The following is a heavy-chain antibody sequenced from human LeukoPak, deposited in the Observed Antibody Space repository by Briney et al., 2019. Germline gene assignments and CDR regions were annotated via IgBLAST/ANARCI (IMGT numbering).Heavy chain of an antibody. CDR1: GFTFSSHS. D-gene: IGHD3-22*01. CDR3: ARGAYYYED. J-gene: IGHJ4*02. CDR2: ISSSSSTI. Sequence: GGSLRLSCAASGFTFSSHSMNWVRQAPGKGLEWVSYISSSSSTIYYADSVEGRFTISRDNAKNSLYLQMNSLRAEDTAVYYCARGAYYYEDWGQGTLVTVSS. V-gene: IGHV3-48*01.